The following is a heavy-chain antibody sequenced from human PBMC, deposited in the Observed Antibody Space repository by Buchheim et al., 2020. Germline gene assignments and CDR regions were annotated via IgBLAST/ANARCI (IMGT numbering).Heavy chain of an antibody. J-gene: IGHJ6*02. V-gene: IGHV4-4*02. CDR1: GGSISSSNW. CDR3: ARDQVRCSGGGCYNPDYYYYYGMDV. CDR2: IYHSGST. D-gene: IGHD2-15*01. Sequence: QVQLQESGPGLVKPSGTLSLTCAVSGGSISSSNWWSWVRQPPGKGLEWIGEIYHSGSTNYNPSLKSRVTISVDKSKNQFSLKLSSVTAADTAVYYCARDQVRCSGGGCYNPDYYYYYGMDVWGQGTT.